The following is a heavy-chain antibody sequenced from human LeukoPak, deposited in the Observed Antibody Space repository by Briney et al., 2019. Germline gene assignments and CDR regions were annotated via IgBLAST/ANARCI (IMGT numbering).Heavy chain of an antibody. Sequence: GGSLRLSCAASRFTFSSYAMSWVRQAPGKGLEWVSAISGSGGSTYYADSVKGRFTISRDNSKNTLYLQMNSLRAEDTAVYYCAKDGEGSGSYVSGYFDLWGRGTLVTVSS. J-gene: IGHJ2*01. CDR2: ISGSGGST. V-gene: IGHV3-23*01. D-gene: IGHD1-26*01. CDR1: RFTFSSYA. CDR3: AKDGEGSGSYVSGYFDL.